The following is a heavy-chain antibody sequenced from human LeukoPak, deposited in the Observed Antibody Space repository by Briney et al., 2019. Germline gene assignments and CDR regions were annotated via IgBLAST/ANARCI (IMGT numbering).Heavy chain of an antibody. V-gene: IGHV3-30-3*01. D-gene: IGHD6-13*01. J-gene: IGHJ4*02. Sequence: GGSLRLSCAASGFTFSSYAMHWVRQAPGKGLEWVAVISYDGSNKYYADSVKGRFTISRDNSKNTLYLQMNSLRAEDTAVYYCARDESSSWYENSPFDYWGQGTLVTVSS. CDR2: ISYDGSNK. CDR1: GFTFSSYA. CDR3: ARDESSSWYENSPFDY.